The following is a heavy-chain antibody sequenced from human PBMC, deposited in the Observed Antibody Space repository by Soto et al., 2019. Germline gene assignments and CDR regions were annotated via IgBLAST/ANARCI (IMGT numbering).Heavy chain of an antibody. CDR2: TYYNGNA. CDR1: GGSIDRSNYY. Sequence: QLQLQESGPGLVKPSETLSLTCTVSGGSIDRSNYYWDWIRQPPGKGLEWIGTTYYNGNAYYNPSLKSRVTMSVDTSKYQFSLKLISVTAADTAVYYCARHFVAVVIKGWGYWGQGTLVTVSS. CDR3: ARHFVAVVIKGWGY. V-gene: IGHV4-39*01. D-gene: IGHD3-22*01. J-gene: IGHJ4*02.